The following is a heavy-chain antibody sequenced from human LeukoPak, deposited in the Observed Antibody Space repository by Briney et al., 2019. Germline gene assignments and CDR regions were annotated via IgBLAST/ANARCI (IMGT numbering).Heavy chain of an antibody. J-gene: IGHJ4*02. CDR3: ARAGRELLLPFGY. CDR1: GFTFSSYW. V-gene: IGHV3-7*01. D-gene: IGHD1-26*01. CDR2: IKQDGSEK. Sequence: GGSLRLSCAASGFTFSSYWMSWVRQAPGKGLEWVANIKQDGSEKYYVDSVKGRFTISRDNAKNSLYLQMNSLRAEDTAVYYCARAGRELLLPFGYWGQGTLVTVSS.